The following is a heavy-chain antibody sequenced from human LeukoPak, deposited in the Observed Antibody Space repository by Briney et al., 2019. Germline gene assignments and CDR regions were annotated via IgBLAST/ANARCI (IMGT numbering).Heavy chain of an antibody. V-gene: IGHV1-46*01. J-gene: IGHJ4*02. Sequence: ASVKVSCKASGYTFTSYYMHWVRQAPGQGLEWMGIINPSGGSTSYAQRFQGRVTMTRDTSTSTAYMELSSLRSEDTAVYYCAREKDCSGGSCYFSGGSFDYWGQGTLVTVSS. CDR1: GYTFTSYY. D-gene: IGHD2-15*01. CDR2: INPSGGST. CDR3: AREKDCSGGSCYFSGGSFDY.